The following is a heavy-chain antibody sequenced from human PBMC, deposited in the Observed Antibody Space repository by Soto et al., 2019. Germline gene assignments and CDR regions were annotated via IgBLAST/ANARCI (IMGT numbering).Heavy chain of an antibody. D-gene: IGHD1-26*01. V-gene: IGHV1-3*01. J-gene: IGHJ4*02. Sequence: QVQLVQSGAEVKKPGASVKVSCKASGYTFTSYAMHWVRQAPGQRLEWMGWINAGNGNTKYSHKFQGRVTITRDTSASTAYMELSSLRSEDTAVYYCAVRGTGFDYWGQGTLVTVSS. CDR3: AVRGTGFDY. CDR2: INAGNGNT. CDR1: GYTFTSYA.